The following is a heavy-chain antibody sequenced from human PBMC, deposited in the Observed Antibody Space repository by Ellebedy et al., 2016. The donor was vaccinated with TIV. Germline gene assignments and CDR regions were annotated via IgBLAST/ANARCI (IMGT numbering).Heavy chain of an antibody. CDR1: GDSASGDSGP. CDR2: TYYGSTWYN. D-gene: IGHD5-12*01. CDR3: ARGWLRHGMDV. Sequence: SQTLSLTCAISGDSASGDSGPWNWIRPSPSRGLAWLGRTYYGSTWYNDYAVSVKSRITISPDTSKNQFSLQLNSVTPDDTAVYYCARGWLRHGMDVWGQGTTVTVSS. J-gene: IGHJ6*02. V-gene: IGHV6-1*01.